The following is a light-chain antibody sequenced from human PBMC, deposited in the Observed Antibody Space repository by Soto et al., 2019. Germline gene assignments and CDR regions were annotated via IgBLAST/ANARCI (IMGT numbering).Light chain of an antibody. CDR3: QHYNSYSEA. J-gene: IGKJ1*01. Sequence: DIQMTQSPSTLSASVGDRVTITCRASQSISNWLAWYQQNPGKAPKLLIYKASTLKSGVPSRFSGSGSGTEFTLTISSLQPDDFATYYCQHYNSYSEAFGQGTRWIS. CDR1: QSISNW. CDR2: KAS. V-gene: IGKV1-5*03.